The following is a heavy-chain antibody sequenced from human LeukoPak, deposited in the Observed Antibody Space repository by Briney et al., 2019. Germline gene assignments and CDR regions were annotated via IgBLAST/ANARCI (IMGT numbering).Heavy chain of an antibody. J-gene: IGHJ4*02. Sequence: GGSLRLSCAASGFTFSSYAMSWVRQAPGKGLEWVSAISGSGGSTYYADSVKGRFTISRDNSKNTLYLQMSSLRAEDTAVYYCAKDRGGYYYDSSGYYPNDYWGQGTLVTVSS. CDR2: ISGSGGST. CDR1: GFTFSSYA. V-gene: IGHV3-23*01. CDR3: AKDRGGYYYDSSGYYPNDY. D-gene: IGHD3-22*01.